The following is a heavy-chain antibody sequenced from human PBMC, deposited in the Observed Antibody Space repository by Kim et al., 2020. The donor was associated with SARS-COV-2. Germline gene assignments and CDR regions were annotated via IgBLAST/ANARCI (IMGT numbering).Heavy chain of an antibody. CDR1: GYTFTGYY. J-gene: IGHJ4*02. V-gene: IGHV1-2*02. CDR3: ARARSSGWSINQPVDY. CDR2: INPNSGGT. Sequence: ASVKVSCKASGYTFTGYYMHWVRQAPGQGLEWMGWINPNSGGTNYAQKFQGRVTMTRDTSISTAYMELSRLRSDDTAVYYCARARSSGWSINQPVDYWGQGTLVTVSS. D-gene: IGHD6-19*01.